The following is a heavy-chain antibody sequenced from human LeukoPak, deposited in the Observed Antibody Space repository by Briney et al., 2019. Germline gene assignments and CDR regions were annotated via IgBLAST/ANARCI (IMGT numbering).Heavy chain of an antibody. CDR3: ARDPRWLTPDCTSTSCYENYFDP. J-gene: IGHJ5*02. D-gene: IGHD2-2*01. CDR1: GYSISSGYQ. CDR2: IYHSGSA. Sequence: SETLSLTCAVSGYSISSGYQWAWIRQSPGKGLEWIGSIYHSGSAHYNPSLKSRVTILVETSKNQFSLKLYSVTAADTAVYYCARDPRWLTPDCTSTSCYENYFDPWGQGTLVTVSS. V-gene: IGHV4-38-2*02.